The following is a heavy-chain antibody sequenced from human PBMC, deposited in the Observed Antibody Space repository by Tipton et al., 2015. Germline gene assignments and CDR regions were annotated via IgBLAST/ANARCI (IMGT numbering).Heavy chain of an antibody. J-gene: IGHJ4*02. CDR3: ARDILNDFCSGWPEEY. CDR2: IQQTGLEK. Sequence: SLRLSCVASGFTFSSYWMTWVRQAPGKGLEWVANIQQTGLEKYYVESVEGRFTISRDNAKSSLYLQMNSLRAEDTAVYYCARDILNDFCSGWPEEYWGQGTLVTVSS. V-gene: IGHV3-7*03. CDR1: GFTFSSYW. D-gene: IGHD3-3*01.